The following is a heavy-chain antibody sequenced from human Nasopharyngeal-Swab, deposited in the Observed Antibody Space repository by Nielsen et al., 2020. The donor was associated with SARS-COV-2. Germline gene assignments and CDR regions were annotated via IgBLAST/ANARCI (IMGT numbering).Heavy chain of an antibody. CDR1: GFTFSSYS. CDR2: ISSSSSYI. Sequence: GESLKISCAASGFTFSSYSMNWVRQAPGKGLEWVSSISSSSSYIYYADSVKGRFTISRDNSKNTLYLQMNSLRAEDTAVYYCARGLESSGFPLFPEYYFDYWGQGTLVTVSS. J-gene: IGHJ4*02. V-gene: IGHV3-21*04. CDR3: ARGLESSGFPLFPEYYFDY. D-gene: IGHD6-19*01.